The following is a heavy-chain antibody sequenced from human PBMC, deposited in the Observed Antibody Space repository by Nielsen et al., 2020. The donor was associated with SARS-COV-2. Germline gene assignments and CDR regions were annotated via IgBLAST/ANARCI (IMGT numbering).Heavy chain of an antibody. J-gene: IGHJ3*02. CDR2: IWYDGSNK. Sequence: GESLKISCAASGFTFSSFGMHWVRQAPGKGLEWVALIWYDGSNKYYGDSVKGRFTISRDISKNTLYLQMNSLRDEDTALYYCARGLSSGWPFDAFDIWGQGTMVTVSS. CDR3: ARGLSSGWPFDAFDI. D-gene: IGHD6-19*01. CDR1: GFTFSSFG. V-gene: IGHV3-33*01.